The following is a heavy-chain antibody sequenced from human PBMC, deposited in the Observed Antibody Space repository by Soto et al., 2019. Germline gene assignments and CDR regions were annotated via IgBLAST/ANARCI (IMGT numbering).Heavy chain of an antibody. J-gene: IGHJ6*02. CDR2: INHSGST. D-gene: IGHD3-3*01. CDR1: GGSFSGYY. Sequence: SEALSLTCAVYGGSFSGYYWSWIRQPPGKGLEWIGEINHSGSTNYNPSLKSRVTISVDTSKNQFSLKLSSVTAADTAVYYCAISLQNHYDFWSGYYYYGMDVWGQGTTVTVSS. CDR3: AISLQNHYDFWSGYYYYGMDV. V-gene: IGHV4-34*01.